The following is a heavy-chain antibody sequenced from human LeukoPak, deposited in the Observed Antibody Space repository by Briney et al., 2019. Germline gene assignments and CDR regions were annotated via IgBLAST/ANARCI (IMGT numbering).Heavy chain of an antibody. CDR2: ISSSSSYI. J-gene: IGHJ4*02. D-gene: IGHD3-22*01. CDR3: ARPPNSSGYYSY. Sequence: PGGSLRLSCAASGFTFSSYAMSWVRQAPGKGLEWVSSISSSSSYIYYADSVKGRFTISRDNAKNSLYLQMNSLRAEDTAVYYCARPPNSSGYYSYWGQGTLVTVPS. CDR1: GFTFSSYA. V-gene: IGHV3-21*01.